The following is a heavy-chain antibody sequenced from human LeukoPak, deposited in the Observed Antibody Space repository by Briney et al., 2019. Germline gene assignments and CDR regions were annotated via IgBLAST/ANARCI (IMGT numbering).Heavy chain of an antibody. CDR3: ARVLAHGHSDY. D-gene: IGHD5-24*01. J-gene: IGHJ4*02. Sequence: PSETLSLTCTVSGGSIRSSSSYWSWIRQPPGKGLEWIGYVHSSGITQYNPSLKSRVTISVDTSKNQFSLKLSSVTAADTAVYYCARVLAHGHSDYWGQGTLVTVSS. CDR1: GGSIRSSSSY. V-gene: IGHV4-61*05. CDR2: VHSSGIT.